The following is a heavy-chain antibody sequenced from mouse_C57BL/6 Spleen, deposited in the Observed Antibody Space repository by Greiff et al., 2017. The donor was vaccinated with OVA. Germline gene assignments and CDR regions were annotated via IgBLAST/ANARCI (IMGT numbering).Heavy chain of an antibody. CDR1: GFTFSSYG. J-gene: IGHJ2*01. V-gene: IGHV5-6*01. CDR3: ARPLDSSGYDFDY. Sequence: EVMLVESGGDLVKPGGSLKLSCAASGFTFSSYGMSWVRQTPDKRLEWVATISSGGSYTYYPDSVKGRFTISRDNAKNTLYLQMSSLKSEDTAMYYCARPLDSSGYDFDYWGKGTTLTVSS. CDR2: ISSGGSYT. D-gene: IGHD3-2*02.